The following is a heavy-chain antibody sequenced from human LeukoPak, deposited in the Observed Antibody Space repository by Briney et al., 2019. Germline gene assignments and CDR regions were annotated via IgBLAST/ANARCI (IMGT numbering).Heavy chain of an antibody. Sequence: SVKVSCTASGGTFSSYAISWVRQAPGQGLEWMGGIIPTFGTANYAQKFQGRVTITADKSTSTAYMELSSLRSEDTAVYYCARGYSGYDLGNYYMDVWGKGTTVTVSS. CDR1: GGTFSSYA. D-gene: IGHD5-12*01. V-gene: IGHV1-69*06. CDR2: IIPTFGTA. CDR3: ARGYSGYDLGNYYMDV. J-gene: IGHJ6*03.